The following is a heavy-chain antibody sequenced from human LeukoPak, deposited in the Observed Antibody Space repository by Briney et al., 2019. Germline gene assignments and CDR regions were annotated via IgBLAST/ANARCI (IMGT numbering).Heavy chain of an antibody. V-gene: IGHV3-64D*06. D-gene: IGHD3-10*01. CDR1: GFTFSSYA. Sequence: GGSLRLSCSASGFTFSSYAMHWVRQAPGKGLEYVSAISSNGGSTYYADSVKGRFTISRDNSKNTLYLQMSSLRAEDTAVYYCVKEVLRLLWSGHFDYWGQGTLVTVSS. J-gene: IGHJ4*02. CDR3: VKEVLRLLWSGHFDY. CDR2: ISSNGGST.